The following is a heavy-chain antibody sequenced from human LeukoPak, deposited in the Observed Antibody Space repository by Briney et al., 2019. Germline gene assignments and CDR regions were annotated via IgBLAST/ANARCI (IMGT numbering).Heavy chain of an antibody. J-gene: IGHJ6*02. Sequence: SETLSLTCAVYGGSFSVYYWSWIRQPPGKGLEWIGEINHSGSTNYNPSLKSRVTISVDTSKNQFSLKLSSVTAADTAVYYCASGPRIAAAGQNYDYYGMDVWGQGTTVTVSS. CDR1: GGSFSVYY. V-gene: IGHV4-34*01. CDR2: INHSGST. CDR3: ASGPRIAAAGQNYDYYGMDV. D-gene: IGHD6-13*01.